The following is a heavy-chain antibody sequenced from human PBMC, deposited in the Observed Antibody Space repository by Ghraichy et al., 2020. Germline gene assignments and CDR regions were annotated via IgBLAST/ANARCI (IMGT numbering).Heavy chain of an antibody. CDR2: INPSGGST. Sequence: ASVKVSCKASGYTFTSYYMHWVRQAPGQGLEWMGIINPSGGSTSYAQKFQGRVTMTRDTSTSTVYMELSSLRSGDTAVYYCARARYNWNDGYCSGGSCYSVIGFDIWGQGTMVTVSS. D-gene: IGHD2-15*01. CDR3: ARARYNWNDGYCSGGSCYSVIGFDI. V-gene: IGHV1-46*01. CDR1: GYTFTSYY. J-gene: IGHJ3*02.